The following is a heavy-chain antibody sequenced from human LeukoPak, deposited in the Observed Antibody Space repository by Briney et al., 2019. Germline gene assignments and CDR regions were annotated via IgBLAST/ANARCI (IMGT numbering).Heavy chain of an antibody. CDR1: GYSISSGYY. J-gene: IGHJ4*02. CDR2: IYHSGST. Sequence: SETLSLTCAVSGYSISSGYYWGWIRPPPGKGLEWIGSIYHSGSTYYNPSLKSRVTIPVDTSKNQFSLKLSSVTAADTAVYYCARDSPPYDFWSGYQRDTYFDYWGQGTLVTASS. CDR3: ARDSPPYDFWSGYQRDTYFDY. V-gene: IGHV4-38-2*02. D-gene: IGHD3-3*01.